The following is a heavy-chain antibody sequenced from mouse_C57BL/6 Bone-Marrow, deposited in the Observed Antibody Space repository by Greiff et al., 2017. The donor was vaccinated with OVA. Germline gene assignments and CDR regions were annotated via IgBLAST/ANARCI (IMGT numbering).Heavy chain of an antibody. J-gene: IGHJ3*01. CDR3: ARENYYGSSSFAY. CDR1: GYTFTSYW. Sequence: QVQLQQPGAELVKPGASVKLSCKASGYTFTSYWMHWVKQRPGRGLEWIGRIDPNRGGTKYNEKFKSKATLTVDKPSSTAYMQLSSLTSEDSAVYYGARENYYGSSSFAYWGQGTLVTVSA. CDR2: IDPNRGGT. V-gene: IGHV1-72*01. D-gene: IGHD1-1*01.